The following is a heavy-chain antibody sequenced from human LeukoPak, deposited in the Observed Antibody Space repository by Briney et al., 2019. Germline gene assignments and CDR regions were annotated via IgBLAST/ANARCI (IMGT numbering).Heavy chain of an antibody. CDR2: IYSGGST. CDR3: ARAPPYCSSTSCYLYDY. CDR1: GFTVSSNY. D-gene: IGHD2-2*01. J-gene: IGHJ4*02. V-gene: IGHV3-66*01. Sequence: HPGGSLRLSCAASGFTVSSNYMSWVRQAPGNGLEWVSVIYSGGSTYYADSVKGRFTISRDNSKNTLYLQMNSLRAEDTAVYYCARAPPYCSSTSCYLYDYWGQGTLVTVSS.